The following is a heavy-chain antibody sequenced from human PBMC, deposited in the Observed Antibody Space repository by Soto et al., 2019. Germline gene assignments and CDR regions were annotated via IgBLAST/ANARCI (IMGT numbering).Heavy chain of an antibody. V-gene: IGHV4-59*01. CDR2: IYYSGST. D-gene: IGHD3-3*01. J-gene: IGHJ6*03. CDR1: GGSISSYY. CDR3: ARAPLYDFWSGFTSRYMDV. Sequence: SETLSLTCTVSGGSISSYYWSWIRQPPGKGLEWIGYIYYSGSTNYNPSLKSRVTISVDTSKNQFSLKLSSVTAADTAVYYCARAPLYDFWSGFTSRYMDVWGKGTTVTVSS.